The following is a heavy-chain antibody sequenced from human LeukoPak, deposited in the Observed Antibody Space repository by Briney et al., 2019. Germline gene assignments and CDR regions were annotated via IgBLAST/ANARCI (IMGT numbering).Heavy chain of an antibody. V-gene: IGHV1-18*01. J-gene: IGHJ4*02. D-gene: IGHD2-21*01. Sequence: ASVKVSCKASGYTFTSYGISWVRQAPGQGLEWVVSISAYSGNTNYAQKLQDRLTMNTDVSTTTAFMELRSLNYDDTAVYYCARDIMVVVIATGDYYFDYWGQGTLVTVSS. CDR2: ISAYSGNT. CDR1: GYTFTSYG. CDR3: ARDIMVVVIATGDYYFDY.